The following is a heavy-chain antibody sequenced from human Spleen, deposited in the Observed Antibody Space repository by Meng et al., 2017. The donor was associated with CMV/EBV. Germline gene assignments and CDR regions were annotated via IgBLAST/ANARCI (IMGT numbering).Heavy chain of an antibody. CDR2: IKQDGSEK. D-gene: IGHD2-2*02. CDR3: ARYRVVVVPAVILRAPRYYFDY. Sequence: ETLSLTCAASGFTFSSYWMSWVRQAPGKGLEWVANIKQDGSEKYYVDSVKGRFTISRDNAKNSLYLQMNSLRAEDTAVYYCARYRVVVVPAVILRAPRYYFDYWGQGTLVTVSS. J-gene: IGHJ4*02. V-gene: IGHV3-7*01. CDR1: GFTFSSYW.